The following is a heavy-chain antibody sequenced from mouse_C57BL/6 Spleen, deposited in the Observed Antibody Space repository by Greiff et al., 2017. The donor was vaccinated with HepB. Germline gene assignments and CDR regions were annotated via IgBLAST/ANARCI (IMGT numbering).Heavy chain of an antibody. J-gene: IGHJ4*01. V-gene: IGHV5-17*01. Sequence: EVKLMESGGGLVKPGGSLKLSCAASGFTFSDYGMHWVRQAPEKGLEWVAYISSGSSTIYYADTVKGRFTISRDNAKNTLFLQMTSLRSEDTAIYYCAREGNSYYAMDYWGQGTSVTVSS. CDR1: GFTFSDYG. CDR3: AREGNSYYAMDY. CDR2: ISSGSSTI.